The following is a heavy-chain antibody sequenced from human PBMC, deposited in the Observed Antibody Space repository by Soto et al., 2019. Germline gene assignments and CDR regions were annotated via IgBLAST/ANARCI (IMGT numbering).Heavy chain of an antibody. Sequence: ASVKVSCKASGYTFTSYGISWVRQAPGQGLEWMRWISAYNGNTNYAQKLQGRVTMTTDTSTSTAYMELRSLRSDDTAVYYCARGRKVLYYYGMDVWGQGTTVTVSS. V-gene: IGHV1-18*01. CDR1: GYTFTSYG. D-gene: IGHD2-8*01. J-gene: IGHJ6*02. CDR2: ISAYNGNT. CDR3: ARGRKVLYYYGMDV.